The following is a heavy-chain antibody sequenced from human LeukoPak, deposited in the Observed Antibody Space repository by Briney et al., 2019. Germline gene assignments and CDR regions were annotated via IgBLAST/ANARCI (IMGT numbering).Heavy chain of an antibody. CDR2: ISSNGGST. CDR1: GFTFSSYA. D-gene: IGHD1-26*01. CDR3: ARGIRVGATSGMDV. J-gene: IGHJ6*02. Sequence: GGSLRLSCAASGFTFSSYAMRWVRQAPGKGLEYVSAISSNGGSTYYENSVKGRFTISRDNSKNTLYLQMGSLRAEDMAVYYCARGIRVGATSGMDVWGQGTTVTVS. V-gene: IGHV3-64*01.